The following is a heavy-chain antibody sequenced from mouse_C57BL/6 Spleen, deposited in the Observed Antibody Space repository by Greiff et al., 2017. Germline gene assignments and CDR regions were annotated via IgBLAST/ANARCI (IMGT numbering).Heavy chain of an antibody. CDR3: ARTELGRGYCDY. Sequence: EVQVVESGPELVKPGASVKISCKASGYSFTDYNMNWVKQSNGKSLEWIGVINPNYGTTSYNQKFKGKATLTVDQSSSTAYMQLNSLTSEDSAVYYCARTELGRGYCDYWGQGTTLTVSS. CDR2: INPNYGTT. J-gene: IGHJ2*01. V-gene: IGHV1-39*01. CDR1: GYSFTDYN. D-gene: IGHD4-1*01.